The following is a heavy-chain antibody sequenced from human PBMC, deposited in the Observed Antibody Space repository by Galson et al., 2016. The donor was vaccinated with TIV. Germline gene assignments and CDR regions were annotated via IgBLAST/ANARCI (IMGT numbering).Heavy chain of an antibody. J-gene: IGHJ4*02. CDR3: TKDSSVSVVVTAKGFDY. CDR2: LRYDGGNK. CDR1: GFTFSSYG. D-gene: IGHD2-21*02. V-gene: IGHV3-30*02. Sequence: SLRLSCAASGFTFSSYGMHWVRQAPGKGLEWVAFLRYDGGNKYYGDSVKGRFTISRDNSKNTLYLQMNSLRAEDTAVYYCTKDSSVSVVVTAKGFDYWGQGTLVTVSS.